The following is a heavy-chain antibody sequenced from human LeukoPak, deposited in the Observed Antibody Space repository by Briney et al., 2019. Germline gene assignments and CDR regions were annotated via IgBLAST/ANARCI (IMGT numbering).Heavy chain of an antibody. J-gene: IGHJ6*03. CDR1: GYTFTSYG. CDR3: ARESRRRDGYNYDYYYFMDV. D-gene: IGHD5-24*01. V-gene: IGHV1-18*01. CDR2: ISAYNGNT. Sequence: GASVKVSCKASGYTFTSYGISWVRQAPGQGLEWMGWISAYNGNTNYAQKLQGRVTMTTDTSTSTVYMELRSLRSDDTAVYYCARESRRRDGYNYDYYYFMDVWGRGTTVTVSS.